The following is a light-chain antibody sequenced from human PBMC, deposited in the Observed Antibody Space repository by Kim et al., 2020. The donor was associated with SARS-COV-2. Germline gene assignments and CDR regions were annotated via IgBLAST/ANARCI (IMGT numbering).Light chain of an antibody. CDR1: QSVSSY. Sequence: PGERATLPCSATQSVSSYLAWYQQKPGQAPRLLIYEASNRATGIPARFSGSGSGTDFTLTISSLEPEDFAVYYCQQRSNWPPGLTFGGGTKVDIK. CDR2: EAS. CDR3: QQRSNWPPGLT. V-gene: IGKV3-11*01. J-gene: IGKJ4*01.